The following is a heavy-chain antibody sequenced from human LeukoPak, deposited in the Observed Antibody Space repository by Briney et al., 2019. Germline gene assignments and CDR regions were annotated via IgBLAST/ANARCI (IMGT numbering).Heavy chain of an antibody. Sequence: GASVKVSCKASGYTFSSYAMNWVRQAPGQGLEWMGWINTNTGNPTYAQGFTGRFVFSLDTSVSTAYLQISSLQAEDTAVYYCARSNNDGEYLGVGFDYWGQGTLVTVSS. D-gene: IGHD4-17*01. CDR3: ARSNNDGEYLGVGFDY. V-gene: IGHV7-4-1*02. CDR1: GYTFSSYA. CDR2: INTNTGNP. J-gene: IGHJ4*02.